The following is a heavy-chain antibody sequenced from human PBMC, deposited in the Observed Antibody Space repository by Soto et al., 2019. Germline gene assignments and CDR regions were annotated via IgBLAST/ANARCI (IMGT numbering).Heavy chain of an antibody. D-gene: IGHD4-17*01. CDR1: GGSISSYY. CDR2: IYYSGST. V-gene: IGHV4-59*01. Sequence: SETLSLTCTVSGGSISSYYWSWIRQPPGKGLEWIGYIYYSGSTNYNPSLKSRVTISVDTSKNQFSLKLSSVTAADTAVYYCARADYGDYVGYYYYYGMDVWGQGTTVTVSS. CDR3: ARADYGDYVGYYYYYGMDV. J-gene: IGHJ6*02.